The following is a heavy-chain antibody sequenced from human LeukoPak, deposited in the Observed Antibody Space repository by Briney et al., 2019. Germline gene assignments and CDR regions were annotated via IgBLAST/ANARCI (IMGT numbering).Heavy chain of an antibody. CDR3: AREAVGIAVAGTGDLDH. CDR2: ISSSSSYI. J-gene: IGHJ4*02. V-gene: IGHV3-21*01. CDR1: GFTFSSYS. D-gene: IGHD6-19*01. Sequence: GGSLRLSCAASGFTFSSYSMNWVRQAPGKGLEWVSSISSSSSYIYYADSVKGRFTISRDNAKNSLYLQMNSLRAEDTAVYYCAREAVGIAVAGTGDLDHWGQGTLVTVSS.